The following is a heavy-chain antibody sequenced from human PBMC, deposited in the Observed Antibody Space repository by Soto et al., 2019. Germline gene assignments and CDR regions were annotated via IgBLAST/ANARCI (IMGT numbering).Heavy chain of an antibody. CDR3: GRFKIAYSDCRYGPFVY. J-gene: IGHJ4*02. Sequence: SETLSLTCTVSGGSISSGGYYWSWIRQHPGKGLEWIGYIYYSGSTYYNPSLKSRVTISVDTSKNQFSLKLSSVTAADTAVYSCGRFKIAYSDCRYGPFVYWGQRTL. V-gene: IGHV4-31*03. CDR2: IYYSGST. D-gene: IGHD2-21*01. CDR1: GGSISSGGYY.